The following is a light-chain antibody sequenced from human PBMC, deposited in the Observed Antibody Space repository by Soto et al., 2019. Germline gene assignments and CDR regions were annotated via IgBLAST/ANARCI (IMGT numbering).Light chain of an antibody. CDR2: EDN. J-gene: IGLJ3*02. CDR1: SGSIASNY. V-gene: IGLV6-57*04. CDR3: QSYDSSNSWV. Sequence: NFMLTQPHSVSESPGKTVTIPCTRSSGSIASNYVQWYQQRPGSAPTIVIYEDNERPSGVPDRFSGSIDSSSNSASLTISGLKTEDEADYYCQSYDSSNSWVFGGGTKVTVL.